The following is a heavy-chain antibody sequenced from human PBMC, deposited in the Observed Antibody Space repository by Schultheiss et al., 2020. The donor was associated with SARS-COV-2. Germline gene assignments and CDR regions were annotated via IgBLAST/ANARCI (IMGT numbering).Heavy chain of an antibody. D-gene: IGHD6-6*01. CDR1: GFTFSSYA. J-gene: IGHJ5*02. V-gene: IGHV3-64*04. CDR2: ISSNGGST. Sequence: GESLKISCSASGFTFSSYAMHWVRQAPGKGLEYVSAISSNGGSTYYADSVKGRFTISRDNSKSTLYLQMNSLRAEDTAVYYCARVAQEDSIYVWFDPWGQGTLVTVSS. CDR3: ARVAQEDSIYVWFDP.